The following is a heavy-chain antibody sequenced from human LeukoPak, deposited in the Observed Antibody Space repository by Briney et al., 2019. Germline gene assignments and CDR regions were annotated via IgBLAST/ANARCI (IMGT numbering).Heavy chain of an antibody. V-gene: IGHV3-7*01. CDR1: GFAFSDYW. D-gene: IGHD7-27*01. J-gene: IGHJ4*02. CDR2: INLGGSAK. Sequence: GGSLRLSCSASGFAFSDYWMNWVRQAPGKGPEWVANINLGGSAKLYVDSVRGRCAISRDNAKNSLYLQLNSLRVEDTAVYYCAAWGLNNYWGQGTLVTVSS. CDR3: AAWGLNNY.